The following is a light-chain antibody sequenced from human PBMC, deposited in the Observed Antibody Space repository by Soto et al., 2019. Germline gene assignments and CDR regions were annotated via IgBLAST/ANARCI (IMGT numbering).Light chain of an antibody. Sequence: RVLTHSLAALSXXPGEXATLXXRXSQSVTSNLAWYQQKPGQAPRLLTYEASTRATGNPARFSGSGSETEFTLTISSLQAEDFGVYYWQESNNRPPGPFARGTKV. CDR1: QSVTSN. CDR3: QESNNRPPGP. V-gene: IGKV3-15*01. J-gene: IGKJ1*01. CDR2: EAS.